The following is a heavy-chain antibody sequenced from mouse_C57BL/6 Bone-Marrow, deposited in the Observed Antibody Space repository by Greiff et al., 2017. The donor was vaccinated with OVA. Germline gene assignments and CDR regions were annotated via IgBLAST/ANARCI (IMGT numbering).Heavy chain of an antibody. D-gene: IGHD2-3*01. CDR1: GYTFTSYW. V-gene: IGHV1-64*01. J-gene: IGHJ2*01. CDR3: ARSRWLLRFTLGY. Sequence: QVQLQQPGAELVKPGASVKLSCKASGYTFTSYWMHWVKQRPGQGLEWIGMIHPNSGSTNYNEKFKSKATLTVDKSSSTAYMQLSSLTSEDSAVYYCARSRWLLRFTLGYWGQGTTLTVSS. CDR2: IHPNSGST.